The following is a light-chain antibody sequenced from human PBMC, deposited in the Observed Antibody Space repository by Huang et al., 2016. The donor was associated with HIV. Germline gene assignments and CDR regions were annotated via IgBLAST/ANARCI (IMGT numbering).Light chain of an antibody. CDR3: KQASHGAAT. CDR2: KLS. J-gene: IGKJ1*01. V-gene: IGKV2-30*01. Sequence: DVLLTQSLLSLPVTLGQPAFITCKSTQSFVYGDGNIYLNWFHPRPGHSPRRLIYKLSKRDSGGPDRFSAGGSGTDFTLWISEVEAEDVGDYYGKQASHGAATFGQGTRVDIK. CDR1: QSFVYGDGNIY.